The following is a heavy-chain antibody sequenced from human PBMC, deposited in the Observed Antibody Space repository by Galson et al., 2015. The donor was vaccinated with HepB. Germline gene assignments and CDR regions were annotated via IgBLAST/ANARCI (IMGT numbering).Heavy chain of an antibody. CDR2: ISYDGNNK. D-gene: IGHD6-6*01. Sequence: SLRLSCAASAFTFSYYSMHWVRQAPGRGLEWVAAISYDGNNKYYADSVEGRFAISRDNSMNTLCLQMNSLRSEDTAVYYCARGGRIAARLDYWGQGTLVTVSS. CDR1: AFTFSYYS. V-gene: IGHV3-30*09. CDR3: ARGGRIAARLDY. J-gene: IGHJ4*02.